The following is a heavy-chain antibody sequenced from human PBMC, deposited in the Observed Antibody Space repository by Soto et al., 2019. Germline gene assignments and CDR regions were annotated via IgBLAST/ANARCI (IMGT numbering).Heavy chain of an antibody. D-gene: IGHD1-26*01. CDR1: GGSVSSGSYY. CDR2: IYYSGST. CDR3: ARDLVGATDI. J-gene: IGHJ3*02. Sequence: SETLSLTCTVSGGSVSSGSYYWSWIRQPPGKGLEWIGYIYYSGSTNYNPSLKSRVTISVDTSKNQFSLRLSSVTAADTAVYYCARDLVGATDIWGQGTMVTVSS. V-gene: IGHV4-61*01.